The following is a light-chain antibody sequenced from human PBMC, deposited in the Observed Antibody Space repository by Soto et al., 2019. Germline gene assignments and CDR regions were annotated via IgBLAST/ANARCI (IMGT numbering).Light chain of an antibody. Sequence: QSVLTQPPSVSGAPGQRVIISCTGSNSNIGAGMDVHWYQHLPGTAPKLLIFANVNRPSGVPDRFSGSKSGTSASLAITGLQPGDEAIYYCQSYDNNLTVFGGGTKVTVL. J-gene: IGLJ2*01. CDR2: ANV. V-gene: IGLV1-40*01. CDR1: NSNIGAGMD. CDR3: QSYDNNLTV.